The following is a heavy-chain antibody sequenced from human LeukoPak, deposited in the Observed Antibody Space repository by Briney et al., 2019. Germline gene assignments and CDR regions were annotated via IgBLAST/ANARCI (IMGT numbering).Heavy chain of an antibody. J-gene: IGHJ4*02. CDR1: GFTFSSYA. CDR2: VSYDGSNK. D-gene: IGHD1-26*01. V-gene: IGHV3-30-3*01. CDR3: ANLLVGVPDY. Sequence: GRSLRLSCAASGFTFSSYAMNWVRQAPGKGLEWVAFVSYDGSNKYYADSVKGRFTISRDDSKSTLYLQMNSLRAEDTAVYYCANLLVGVPDYWGQGTLVTVSS.